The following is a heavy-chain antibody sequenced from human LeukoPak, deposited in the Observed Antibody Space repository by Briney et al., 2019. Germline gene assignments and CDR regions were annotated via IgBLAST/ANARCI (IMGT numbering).Heavy chain of an antibody. V-gene: IGHV3-11*01. D-gene: IGHD2-8*01. CDR1: GFTFSDYY. CDR3: AREECTNGVCEDAFDI. Sequence: PGGSLRLSCAASGFTFSDYYMSWIRQAPGKGLEWVSYISSSGSTIYYADSVKGRFTISRDNAKNSLYLQMNSLRAEDTAVYYCAREECTNGVCEDAFDIWGQGTMVTVSS. J-gene: IGHJ3*02. CDR2: ISSSGSTI.